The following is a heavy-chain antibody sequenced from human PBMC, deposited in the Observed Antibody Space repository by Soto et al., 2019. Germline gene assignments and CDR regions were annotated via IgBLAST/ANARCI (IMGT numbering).Heavy chain of an antibody. V-gene: IGHV1-69*01. J-gene: IGHJ6*02. CDR2: IIPVFRSA. CDR3: ARRYCASDNCPLFYYFVDL. Sequence: VQLVQSGAEVKKTGSSVKVSCKASGGTFNKFAFSWVRQAPGQGFEWMGGIIPVFRSANYAQRFRGRITITADEYTSTVYLDLNDLRSDDTAVYYCARRYCASDNCPLFYYFVDLWGLGTTVTVSS. D-gene: IGHD2-21*02. CDR1: GGTFNKFA.